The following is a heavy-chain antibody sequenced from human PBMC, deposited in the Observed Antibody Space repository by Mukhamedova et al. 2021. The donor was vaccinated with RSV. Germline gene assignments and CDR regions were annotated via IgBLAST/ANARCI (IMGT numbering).Heavy chain of an antibody. CDR3: AADSPSEGFGELDY. V-gene: IGHV3-15*01. D-gene: IGHD3-10*01. J-gene: IGHJ4*02. Sequence: GGTREYAAPVKGRFSISRDDSQNTVFLQMNSLTTDDTAVYFCAADSPSEGFGELDYWGQGALVTVSS. CDR2: GGTR.